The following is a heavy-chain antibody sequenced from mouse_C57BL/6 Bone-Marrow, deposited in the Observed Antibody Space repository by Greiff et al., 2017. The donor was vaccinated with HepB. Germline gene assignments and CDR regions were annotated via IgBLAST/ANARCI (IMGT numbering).Heavy chain of an antibody. CDR3: VSDGPLRGYFDV. Sequence: EVKLVESGGGLVQPKGSLKLSCAASGFSFNTYAMNWVRQAPGKGLEWVARIRSKSNNYATYYADSGKDRFTISRDNSESMLYLHMNNLKTEDTAMSSCVSDGPLRGYFDVWGTGTTVTVSS. V-gene: IGHV10-1*01. CDR1: GFSFNTYA. CDR2: IRSKSNNYAT. D-gene: IGHD2-3*01. J-gene: IGHJ1*03.